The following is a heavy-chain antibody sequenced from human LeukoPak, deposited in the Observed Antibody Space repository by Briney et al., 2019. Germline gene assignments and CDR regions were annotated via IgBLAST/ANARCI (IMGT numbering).Heavy chain of an antibody. CDR3: ARGRIYGGISLDY. CDR2: INHSGST. Sequence: PSETLSLTCAVYGGPFSGNYWSWIRQPPGKGLEWIGEINHSGSTNYNPSLKSRVTISVDTSKNQFSLKLSSVTAADTAVYYCARGRIYGGISLDYWGQGTLVTVSS. CDR1: GGPFSGNY. V-gene: IGHV4-34*01. D-gene: IGHD4-23*01. J-gene: IGHJ4*02.